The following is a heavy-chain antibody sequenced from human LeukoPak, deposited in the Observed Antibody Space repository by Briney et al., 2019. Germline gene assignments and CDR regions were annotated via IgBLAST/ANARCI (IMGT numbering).Heavy chain of an antibody. D-gene: IGHD2-2*01. CDR3: AREGGLSRYQVLSHGSFDY. CDR1: GYTLTELS. CDR2: FDPEDGET. Sequence: ASVKVSCKVSGYTLTELSMHWVRQAPGKGLEWMGGFDPEDGETIYAQKFQGRVTMPEDTSTDTAYMELSSLRSEDTAVYYCAREGGLSRYQVLSHGSFDYWGQGTLVTVSS. V-gene: IGHV1-24*01. J-gene: IGHJ4*02.